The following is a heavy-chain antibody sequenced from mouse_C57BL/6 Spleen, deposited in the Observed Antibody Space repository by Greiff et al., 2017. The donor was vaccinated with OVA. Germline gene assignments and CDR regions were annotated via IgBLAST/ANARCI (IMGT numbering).Heavy chain of an antibody. Sequence: DVQLVESGGGLVKPGGSLKLSCAASGFTFSSYTMSWVRQTPEKRLEWVATISGGGGNTYYPDSVKGRFTISRDNAKNTLYLQMSSLRSEDTALYYCARGKQRPHFDYWGQGTTLTVSS. D-gene: IGHD3-1*01. CDR1: GFTFSSYT. CDR2: ISGGGGNT. CDR3: ARGKQRPHFDY. V-gene: IGHV5-9*01. J-gene: IGHJ2*01.